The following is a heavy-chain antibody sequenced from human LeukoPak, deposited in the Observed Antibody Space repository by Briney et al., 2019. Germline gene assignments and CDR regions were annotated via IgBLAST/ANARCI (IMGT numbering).Heavy chain of an antibody. V-gene: IGHV3-23*01. CDR1: GFTFSSCA. J-gene: IGHJ4*02. D-gene: IGHD1-14*01. CDR3: AKDQGFSSGKPYDY. Sequence: GGSLRLSCAASGFTFSSCAMSWVRQAPGKGLYWVSYISGGGGNTYYADSVEGRFTLSRDNSNNTQFLQINSLRAEDTAVYYCAKDQGFSSGKPYDYWGQGALVTVSS. CDR2: ISGGGGNT.